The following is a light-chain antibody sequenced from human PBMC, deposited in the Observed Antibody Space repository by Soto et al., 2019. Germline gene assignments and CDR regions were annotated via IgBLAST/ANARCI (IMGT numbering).Light chain of an antibody. J-gene: IGKJ3*01. CDR2: GAS. V-gene: IGKV3-20*01. CDR1: QSVSSSY. Sequence: EIVLTQSPGTLSLSPGERATLSCRASQSVSSSYLAWYQQKPGQAPRLLIYGASSRATGIPDRFSGSGSGTDFTLTISRLEPEDFAVYYCQQFRTFGSGTNVDIK. CDR3: QQFRT.